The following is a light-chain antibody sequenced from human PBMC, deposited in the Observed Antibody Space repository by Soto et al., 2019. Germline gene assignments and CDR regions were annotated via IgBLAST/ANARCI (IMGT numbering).Light chain of an antibody. J-gene: IGKJ2*02. Sequence: EIVLTQSPGTLSLSPGERATLSCRASQSVSSSYLAWYQQKPGQAPRLLLYGASSRATGIPDRFSGSGFGTAFSLTISRLEPEDFAVYYCQQYGSSPPWTFGQGTKLEIK. CDR3: QQYGSSPPWT. V-gene: IGKV3-20*01. CDR2: GAS. CDR1: QSVSSSY.